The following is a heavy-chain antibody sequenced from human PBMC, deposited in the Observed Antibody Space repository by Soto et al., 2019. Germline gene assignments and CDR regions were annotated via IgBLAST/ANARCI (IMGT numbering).Heavy chain of an antibody. CDR2: IYYIGST. D-gene: IGHD5-18*01. V-gene: IGHV4-31*03. CDR1: GDSITSDSYY. J-gene: IGHJ5*01. CDR3: AREDTSMALDP. Sequence: SETLSLTCTVSGDSITSDSYYRSWIRQHPGKGLEWIAYIYYIGSTYYNPSLKSRVTISVDPSKNQFSLKLRSVTAADTAVYYCAREDTSMALDPWGQGTRVAVSS.